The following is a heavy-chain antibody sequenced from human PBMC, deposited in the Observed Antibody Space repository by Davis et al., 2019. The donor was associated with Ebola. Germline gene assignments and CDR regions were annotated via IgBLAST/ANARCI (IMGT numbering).Heavy chain of an antibody. V-gene: IGHV3-74*01. J-gene: IGHJ6*02. CDR1: GFAFSTHA. D-gene: IGHD3-3*01. CDR2: IDSDGSST. CDR3: ARVSSFRSGRLGYYYGMDV. Sequence: HTGGSLRLSCAASGFAFSTHAMNWVRQAPGKGLVWVSRIDSDGSSTNYADSVKGRFTISRDNAKNTLFLQMNSLRAEDTAVYYCARVSSFRSGRLGYYYGMDVWGQGTTVTVSS.